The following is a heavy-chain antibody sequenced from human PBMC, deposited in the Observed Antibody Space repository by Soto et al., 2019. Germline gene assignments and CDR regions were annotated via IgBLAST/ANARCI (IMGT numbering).Heavy chain of an antibody. Sequence: QVQLVQSGAELKKPGASVKVSCKASGYTFDAYYIHWVRQAPGQGLEWVGWINPRTGGTKYAQKFQGRVTMTRDMSITTAYMELNSLTSDDTADFFCARQLAYCGGDCHTEPIEYWGQGTLVTVSS. J-gene: IGHJ4*02. CDR1: GYTFDAYY. CDR2: INPRTGGT. CDR3: ARQLAYCGGDCHTEPIEY. V-gene: IGHV1-2*02. D-gene: IGHD2-21*02.